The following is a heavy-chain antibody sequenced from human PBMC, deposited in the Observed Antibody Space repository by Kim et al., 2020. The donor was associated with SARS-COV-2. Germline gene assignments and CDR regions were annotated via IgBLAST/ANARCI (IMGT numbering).Heavy chain of an antibody. Sequence: SETLSLTCTVSGGSISSSSYYWGWIRQPPGKGLEWIGSIYYSGTTYYNPALKSRVTISVDTSKDQVSLNLSSVTAADTAVYYCARQKRTYGYILDFWGQGTLVTVSS. V-gene: IGHV4-39*01. J-gene: IGHJ4*02. CDR1: GGSISSSSYY. D-gene: IGHD5-18*01. CDR3: ARQKRTYGYILDF. CDR2: IYYSGTT.